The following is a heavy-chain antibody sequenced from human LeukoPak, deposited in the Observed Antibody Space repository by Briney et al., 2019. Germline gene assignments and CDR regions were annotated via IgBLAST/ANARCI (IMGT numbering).Heavy chain of an antibody. J-gene: IGHJ6*02. Sequence: GESLKISCKGSGYSFTSYWIGWVRQMPGKGLEWMGIIYPGDSGTRYSPSFQGQVTISADKSISTAYLQWSSLKASDTAMYYCARLTRGYSYENRLVNYYYGMDVWGQGTTVTVSS. CDR1: GYSFTSYW. D-gene: IGHD5-18*01. CDR3: ARLTRGYSYENRLVNYYYGMDV. CDR2: IYPGDSGT. V-gene: IGHV5-51*01.